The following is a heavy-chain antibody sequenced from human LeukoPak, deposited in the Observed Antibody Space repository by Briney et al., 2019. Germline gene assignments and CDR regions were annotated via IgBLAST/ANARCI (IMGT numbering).Heavy chain of an antibody. J-gene: IGHJ4*02. CDR3: ARDRVVLGLDY. Sequence: SETLSLTCTVSGGSISSYYWSWIRQPPGKGLEWIGYIYYSGSTNYNPSLKSRVTISVDTSKNQFSLKLSSVTAADTAVYYCARDRVVLGLDYRGLGTLVTVSS. D-gene: IGHD2-2*01. V-gene: IGHV4-59*01. CDR2: IYYSGST. CDR1: GGSISSYY.